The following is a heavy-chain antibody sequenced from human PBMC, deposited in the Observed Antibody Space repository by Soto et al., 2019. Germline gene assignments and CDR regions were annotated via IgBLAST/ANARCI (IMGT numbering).Heavy chain of an antibody. J-gene: IGHJ6*02. Sequence: PGGSLRLSCAASGFTFSSYGMHWVRQAPGKGLEWVAVISDDGSNKYYADSVKGRFTISRDNAKNTLYLQMNSLRAEDTAVYYCAKDHGIVVPAANYYHYAMSVWGQGTTVTVSS. CDR2: ISDDGSNK. D-gene: IGHD2-2*01. CDR1: GFTFSSYG. CDR3: AKDHGIVVPAANYYHYAMSV. V-gene: IGHV3-30*18.